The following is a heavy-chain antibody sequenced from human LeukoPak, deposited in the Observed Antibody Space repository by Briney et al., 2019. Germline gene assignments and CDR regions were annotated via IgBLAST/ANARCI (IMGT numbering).Heavy chain of an antibody. J-gene: IGHJ4*02. V-gene: IGHV1-46*01. CDR3: AKRGVVIRVILVGFHKEAYYFES. CDR2: INPSGGST. D-gene: IGHD3/OR15-3a*01. CDR1: GYTFTSYY. Sequence: GASVRVSCKASGYTFTSYYMHWVRQAPGQGLEWMGIINPSGGSTSYAQKFQGRVTMTSDMSTSTVYMELSSLRSEDTAVYFCAKRGVVIRVILVGFHKEAYYFESWGQGALVTVSS.